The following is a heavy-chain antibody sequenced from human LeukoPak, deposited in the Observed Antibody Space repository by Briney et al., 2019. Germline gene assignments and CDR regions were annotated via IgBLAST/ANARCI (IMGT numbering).Heavy chain of an antibody. CDR2: INPNSGGT. D-gene: IGHD3-22*01. J-gene: IGHJ4*02. CDR3: ARGGYYDSSGYYYPFDY. Sequence: ASVKVSCKASGYTFTGDYMHWVRQAPGQGLEWMGWINPNSGGTNSAQKFQGRVTMTRDTSISTAYMELSRLRSDDTAVYYCARGGYYDSSGYYYPFDYWGQGTLVTVSS. V-gene: IGHV1-2*02. CDR1: GYTFTGDY.